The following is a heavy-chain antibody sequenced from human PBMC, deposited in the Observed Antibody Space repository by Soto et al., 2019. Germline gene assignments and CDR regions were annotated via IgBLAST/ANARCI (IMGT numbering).Heavy chain of an antibody. Sequence: SEALSLTCTVSGGSISSYYWSWSRQPPGKGLEWIGYIYYSGSTNYNPSLKSRVTISVDTSKNQFSLKLSSVTAADTAVYYFARDTRGYYGMDVWGQGTTVTVS. V-gene: IGHV4-59*01. J-gene: IGHJ6*02. CDR3: ARDTRGYYGMDV. D-gene: IGHD2-2*01. CDR2: IYYSGST. CDR1: GGSISSYY.